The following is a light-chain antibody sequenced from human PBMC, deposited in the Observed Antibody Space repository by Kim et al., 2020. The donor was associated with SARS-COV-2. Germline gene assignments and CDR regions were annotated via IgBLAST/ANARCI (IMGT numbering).Light chain of an antibody. Sequence: QAGLTQPPSVSKGLRQTATLTCTGNSNIVGNQGAAWLQQHQGHPPKLLSYRNNNRPSGISERFSASRSGNTASLTITGLQPEDEADYYCSALDSSLTHVVFGGGTQLTV. CDR3: SALDSSLTHVV. CDR2: RNN. J-gene: IGLJ2*01. CDR1: SNIVGNQG. V-gene: IGLV10-54*02.